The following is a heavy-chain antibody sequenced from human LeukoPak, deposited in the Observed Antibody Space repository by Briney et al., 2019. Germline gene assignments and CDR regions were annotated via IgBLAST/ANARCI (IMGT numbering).Heavy chain of an antibody. CDR3: ARDVRYFYGSGYPHDAFDV. V-gene: IGHV3-53*01. CDR1: GFSDSGSY. CDR2: IYTGGGT. Sequence: PGGSLRFSCVACGFSDSGSYMTWVRQTPGKGLEWLSVIYTGGGTDYADSVKGRFTISRDDSRNALYLEMNSLRVDDTAVYYCARDVRYFYGSGYPHDAFDVWGQGTMVTVSS. D-gene: IGHD6-19*01. J-gene: IGHJ3*01.